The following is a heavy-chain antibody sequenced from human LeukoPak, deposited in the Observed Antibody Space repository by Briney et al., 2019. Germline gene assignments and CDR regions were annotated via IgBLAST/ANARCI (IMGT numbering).Heavy chain of an antibody. CDR1: GFTFSSYE. CDR3: ASMGYSYGQFDY. J-gene: IGHJ4*02. Sequence: GGSLRLSCAASGFTFSSYEMNWVRQAPGKGLEWVSYISSSDSTIYYADSVKGRFTISRDNAKNSLYLQMNSLRAEDTAVYYCASMGYSYGQFDYWGQGTLVTVSS. D-gene: IGHD5-18*01. V-gene: IGHV3-48*03. CDR2: ISSSDSTI.